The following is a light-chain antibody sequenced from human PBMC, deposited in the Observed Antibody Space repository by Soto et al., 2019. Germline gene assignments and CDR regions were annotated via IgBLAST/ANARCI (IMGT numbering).Light chain of an antibody. J-gene: IGLJ3*02. CDR3: SSFKRSNIVV. CDR2: DVS. CDR1: SSDVGGYDY. Sequence: QSALTQPASGSGSPGQSITISCTGTSSDVGGYDYVSWYQQHPGKAPKVMIYDVSSRPSGVSNRFSGSKSGNTASLTISGLKAEDEAEYYCSSFKRSNIVVFGGGTKLTVL. V-gene: IGLV2-14*01.